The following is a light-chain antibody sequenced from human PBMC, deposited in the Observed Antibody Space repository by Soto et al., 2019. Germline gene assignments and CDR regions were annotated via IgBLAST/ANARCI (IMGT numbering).Light chain of an antibody. CDR1: QSVSSN. CDR3: QQYNNWPPWT. Sequence: EIVRTQSPATLSVSPGERATLSCRASQSVSSNLAWYQQKPGQAPRLLIYGASTRANGIPARFSGSGSGTEFTLTISSLQSEDFAVYSCQQYNNWPPWTFGQGTKVAIK. J-gene: IGKJ1*01. V-gene: IGKV3-15*01. CDR2: GAS.